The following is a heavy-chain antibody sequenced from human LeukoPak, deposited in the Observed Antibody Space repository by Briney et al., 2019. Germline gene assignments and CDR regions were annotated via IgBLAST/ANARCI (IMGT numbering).Heavy chain of an antibody. CDR1: GFTVSSNY. J-gene: IGHJ6*03. V-gene: IGHV3-53*01. CDR2: IYSGGST. Sequence: GGSLRLSCAASGFTVSSNYMSWVRQAPGKGLEWVSVIYSGGSTYYADSVKGRFTISRDNSKNTLYLQMNSLRAEDTAVYYCARQGQRYNWNDGKTYYNYYYMDVWGKGTTVTVSS. D-gene: IGHD1-20*01. CDR3: ARQGQRYNWNDGKTYYNYYYMDV.